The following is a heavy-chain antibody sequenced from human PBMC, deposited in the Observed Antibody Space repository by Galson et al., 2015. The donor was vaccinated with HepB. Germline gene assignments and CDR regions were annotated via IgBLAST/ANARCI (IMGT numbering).Heavy chain of an antibody. J-gene: IGHJ2*01. D-gene: IGHD4-17*01. CDR2: ISYDGSNK. CDR1: RFTFSSYA. Sequence: SLRLSCAASRFTFSSYAMHWVRQAPGKGLEWVAVISYDGSNKYYADSVKGRFTISRDNSKNTLYLQMNSLRAEDTAVYYCARDPDYPDGDFDWYFDLWGRGTLVTVSS. V-gene: IGHV3-30-3*01. CDR3: ARDPDYPDGDFDWYFDL.